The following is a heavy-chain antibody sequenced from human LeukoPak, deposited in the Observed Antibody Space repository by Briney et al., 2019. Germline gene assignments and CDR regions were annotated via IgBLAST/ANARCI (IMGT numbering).Heavy chain of an antibody. CDR3: ARDGSLRAFDI. J-gene: IGHJ3*02. CDR2: ISSSGSTI. D-gene: IGHD5/OR15-5a*01. CDR1: GFTFSSYE. V-gene: IGHV3-48*03. Sequence: GGSLRLSCAASGFTFSSYEMNWVRQAPGKGLEGVSYISSSGSTIYYADSVKGRFTISRDNAKNSLYLQMNSLRAEDTAVYYWARDGSLRAFDIWGRGTMVTVSS.